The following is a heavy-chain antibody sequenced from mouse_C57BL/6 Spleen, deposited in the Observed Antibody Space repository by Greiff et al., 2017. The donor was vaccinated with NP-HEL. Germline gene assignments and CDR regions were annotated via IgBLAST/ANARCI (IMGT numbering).Heavy chain of an antibody. CDR3: ARSETTVVADY. Sequence: VQLQQSGPELVKPGASVKISCKASGYAFSSSWMNWVKQRPGKGLEWIGRIYPGDGDTNYNGKFKGKATLTADKSSSTAYMQLSSLTSEDSAVYFCARSETTVVADYWGQGTTLTVSS. CDR2: IYPGDGDT. V-gene: IGHV1-82*01. J-gene: IGHJ2*01. CDR1: GYAFSSSW. D-gene: IGHD1-1*01.